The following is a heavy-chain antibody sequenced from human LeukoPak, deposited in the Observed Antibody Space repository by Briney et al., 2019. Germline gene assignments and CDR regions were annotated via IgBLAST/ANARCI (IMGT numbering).Heavy chain of an antibody. Sequence: PGGSLRLSCAASGFTFSSYGMSWVRQAPGKGLEWVSAISGSGGSTYYADSVKGRFTISRDNSKNALYLQMNSLRAEDTAIYYCAKDRGTYRDYMDGWGTGTTVTVSS. V-gene: IGHV3-23*01. CDR3: AKDRGTYRDYMDG. J-gene: IGHJ6*03. CDR2: ISGSGGST. CDR1: GFTFSSYG. D-gene: IGHD1-26*01.